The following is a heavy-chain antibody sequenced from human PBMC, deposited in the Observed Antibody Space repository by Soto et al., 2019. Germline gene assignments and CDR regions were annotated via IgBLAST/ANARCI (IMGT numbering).Heavy chain of an antibody. J-gene: IGHJ6*03. CDR1: GFTFSSYW. CDR2: IKQDGSEK. CDR3: ARLGYCSSTSCFPYYYYYMDV. V-gene: IGHV3-7*01. D-gene: IGHD2-2*01. Sequence: GGSLRLSCAASGFTFSSYWMSWVRQAPGKGLEWVANIKQDGSEKYYVDSVKGRFTISRDNAKNSLYLQMNSLRAEYTAVYYCARLGYCSSTSCFPYYYYYMDVWGKGTTVTVSS.